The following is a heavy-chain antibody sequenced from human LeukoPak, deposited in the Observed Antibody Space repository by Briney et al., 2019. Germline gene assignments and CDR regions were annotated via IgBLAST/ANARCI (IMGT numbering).Heavy chain of an antibody. CDR2: IKQDGSEK. Sequence: GGSLRFSCAASGFTFSSYWMSWVRQAPGKGLEWVANIKQDGSEKYYVDSVKGRFTISRDNAKNSLYLQMNSLRAEDTAVYYCARVSTVKGGDPFDYWGQGTLVTVSS. CDR1: GFTFSSYW. CDR3: ARVSTVKGGDPFDY. D-gene: IGHD4-11*01. V-gene: IGHV3-7*01. J-gene: IGHJ4*02.